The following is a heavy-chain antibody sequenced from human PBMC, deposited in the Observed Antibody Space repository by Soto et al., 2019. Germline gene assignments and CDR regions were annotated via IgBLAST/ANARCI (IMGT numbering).Heavy chain of an antibody. CDR3: AKDRYYDTPGWFDP. J-gene: IGHJ5*02. CDR2: ISANGASI. CDR1: GFTFRDHA. D-gene: IGHD3-22*01. V-gene: IGHV3-23*01. Sequence: GGSLRLSCVGSGFTFRDHAMRWVRQAPGRGLEWVSAISANGASIQHADSVKGRFSVSRDNAKNTVYLQMDNLRTEDSAVYYCAKDRYYDTPGWFDPWGRGSRVTVSS.